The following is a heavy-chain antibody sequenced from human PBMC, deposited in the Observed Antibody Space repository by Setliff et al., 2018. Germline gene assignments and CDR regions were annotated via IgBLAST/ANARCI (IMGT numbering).Heavy chain of an antibody. CDR3: ARASSGWYSAYYYYMDV. V-gene: IGHV4-61*09. D-gene: IGHD6-19*01. CDR2: INRRGST. CDR1: GGSVNSGYDN. Sequence: SLTCTVSGGSVNSGYDNWNWLRQPAGKGLEWIGHINRRGSTNFTPSLKSRVTISPDTSKNQFSLNLTSVTAADTAVYYCARASSGWYSAYYYYMDVWGKGTTVTVSS. J-gene: IGHJ6*03.